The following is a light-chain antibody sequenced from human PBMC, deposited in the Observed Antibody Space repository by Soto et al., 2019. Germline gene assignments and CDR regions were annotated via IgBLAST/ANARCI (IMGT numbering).Light chain of an antibody. CDR1: SSDVGGYNY. V-gene: IGLV2-14*01. J-gene: IGLJ1*01. CDR3: ASWDDSLNGPV. CDR2: EVS. Sequence: QSVLTQPASVSGSPGQSITISCTGTSSDVGGYNYVSWYQLHPGKAPKLMVYEVSYRPSGVSSRFSGSKSGTSASLAISGLQSEDEADYYCASWDDSLNGPVFGTGTKVTVL.